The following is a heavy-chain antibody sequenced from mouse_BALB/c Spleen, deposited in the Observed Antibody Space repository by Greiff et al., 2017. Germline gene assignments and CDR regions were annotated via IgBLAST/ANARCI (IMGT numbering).Heavy chain of an antibody. V-gene: IGHV1-7*01. J-gene: IGHJ3*01. Sequence: QVQLQQSGAELAKPGASVKMSCKASGYTFTSYWMHWVKQRPGQGLEWIGYINPSTGYTEYNQKFKDKATLTADKSSSTAYMQLSSLTSEDSAVYYCARLGVITTWFAYWGQGTLVTVSA. CDR3: ARLGVITTWFAY. D-gene: IGHD2-4*01. CDR1: GYTFTSYW. CDR2: INPSTGYT.